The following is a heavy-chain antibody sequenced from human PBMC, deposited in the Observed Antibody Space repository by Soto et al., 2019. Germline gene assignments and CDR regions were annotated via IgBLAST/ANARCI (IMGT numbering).Heavy chain of an antibody. D-gene: IGHD3-3*01. CDR2: INHSGST. V-gene: IGHV4-34*01. J-gene: IGHJ6*03. CDR1: GGSFSGYY. CDR3: ARGTYYDFWSGYYSYYYYYMDV. Sequence: SETLSLTCAVYGGSFSGYYWSGIRQHPGKGLEWIGEINHSGSTNYNPSLKSRVTISVDTSKNQFSLKLSSVTAADTAVYYCARGTYYDFWSGYYSYYYYYMDVWGKGTTVTVSS.